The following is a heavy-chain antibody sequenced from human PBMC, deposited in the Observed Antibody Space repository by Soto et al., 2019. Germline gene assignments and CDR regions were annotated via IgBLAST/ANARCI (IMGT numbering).Heavy chain of an antibody. CDR1: GVALSKSG. J-gene: IGHJ4*01. CDR3: VTGSGVLESL. CDR2: ISSKGRHL. V-gene: IGHV3-30*03. D-gene: IGHD6-6*01. Sequence: GGSLRPSCAASGVALSKSGIHWVRQAPGKGLQWVAVISSKGRHLFYADSVRGRFTVSRYNGNNTIYLQMNGLKGEDTGVYYCVTGSGVLESLWGQGTLLTVSS.